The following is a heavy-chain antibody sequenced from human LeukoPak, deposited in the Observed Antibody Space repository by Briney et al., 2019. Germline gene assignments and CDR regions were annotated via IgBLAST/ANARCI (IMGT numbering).Heavy chain of an antibody. CDR3: ARDGWAYWFDP. Sequence: PGGSLRLSCAASGFTFSSYSMNWVRQAPGKGLEWVSSISSSSSYIYYADSVKGRFTISRDNAKNSLYLQMNSLGAEDTAVYYCARDGWAYWFDPWGQGTLVTVSS. CDR2: ISSSSSYI. J-gene: IGHJ5*02. CDR1: GFTFSSYS. V-gene: IGHV3-21*01. D-gene: IGHD6-19*01.